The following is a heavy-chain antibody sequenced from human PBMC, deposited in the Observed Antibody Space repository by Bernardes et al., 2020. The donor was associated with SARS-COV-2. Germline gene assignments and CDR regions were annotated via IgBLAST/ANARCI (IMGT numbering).Heavy chain of an antibody. CDR3: ARDYNWGNWYFDL. V-gene: IGHV4-61*01. CDR2: IYYSGST. CDR1: GGSIRSSSY. J-gene: IGHJ2*01. D-gene: IGHD7-27*01. Sequence: SETLSLTCTVSGGSIRSSSYWSWVRPPPVKGLEWIGYIYYSGSTNYTPSLKSRVTISVDTSKNQFSLKLNSVTAADTACYYCARDYNWGNWYFDLGGRGTRVTVSS.